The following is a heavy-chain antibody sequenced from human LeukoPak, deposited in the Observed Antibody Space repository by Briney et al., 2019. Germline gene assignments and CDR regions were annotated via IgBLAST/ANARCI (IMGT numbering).Heavy chain of an antibody. CDR1: GYTFTGYY. J-gene: IGHJ4*02. CDR3: ATRRGSGSSGYFDY. Sequence: ASVKVSCKASGYTFTGYYMHWVRQAPGQGLEWMGWINPNSGGTNYAQKFQGRVTMTRDTSISTAYMELSRLRSDDTAVYYCATRRGSGSSGYFDYWGQGTLVTVSS. CDR2: INPNSGGT. D-gene: IGHD1-26*01. V-gene: IGHV1-2*02.